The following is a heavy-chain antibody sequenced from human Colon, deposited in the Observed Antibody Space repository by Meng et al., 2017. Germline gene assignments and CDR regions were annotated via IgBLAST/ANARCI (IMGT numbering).Heavy chain of an antibody. CDR2: IKQDASEK. V-gene: IGHV3-7*01. CDR3: ARDSQGPRT. CDR1: GFTCNNYY. J-gene: IGHJ5*02. Sequence: QLGECVGFLREPGASLRLSCSASGFTCNNYYISWVRQAPGKGLEWVANIKQDASEKNFVDSVKGRLSIFRDNVKNSVYLQMDSLRVEDTAVYYCARDSQGPRTWGQGTLVTVSS.